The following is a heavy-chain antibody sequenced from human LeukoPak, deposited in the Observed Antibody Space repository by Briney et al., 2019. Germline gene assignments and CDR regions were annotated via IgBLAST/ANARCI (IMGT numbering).Heavy chain of an antibody. CDR3: ASQLGYCSGGSCYPSDYYYYYMDV. V-gene: IGHV3-48*01. D-gene: IGHD2-15*01. J-gene: IGHJ6*03. CDR2: ISSSSSTI. Sequence: AGGSLRLSCAASGFTFSSYSMNWVRQAPGKGLEWVSYISSSSSTIYYADSVKGRFTISRDNARNSLYLQMNSLRAEDTAVYYCASQLGYCSGGSCYPSDYYYYYMDVWGKGTTVTVSS. CDR1: GFTFSSYS.